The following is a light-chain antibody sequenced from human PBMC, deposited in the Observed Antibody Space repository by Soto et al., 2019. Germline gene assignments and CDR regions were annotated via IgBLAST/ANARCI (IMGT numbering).Light chain of an antibody. CDR3: QQYENLPT. CDR1: QNINNY. Sequence: DIQMTQSPSSLSASVGDRVTITCQASQNINNYLNWYQQKPGRAPKLLIYDASNLEAGVPSRFRGSGSGTDFTFTNSRLQPEDIATYYCQQYENLPTLGQGTRLEIK. CDR2: DAS. V-gene: IGKV1-33*01. J-gene: IGKJ5*01.